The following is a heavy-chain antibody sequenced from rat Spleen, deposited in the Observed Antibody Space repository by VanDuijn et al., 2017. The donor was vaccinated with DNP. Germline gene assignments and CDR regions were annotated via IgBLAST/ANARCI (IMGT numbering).Heavy chain of an antibody. J-gene: IGHJ2*01. Sequence: EVQLQESGPGLVKPSQSLSLTCSVTGYSITSSYRWNWIRKFPGNKLEWMGFINSAGSTNYNPSLKSRISINRDTSRTQFFLRVNSVTTEDTGTYCCARAGYYSGPVDYWGQGVMVTVSS. D-gene: IGHD1-1*01. CDR3: ARAGYYSGPVDY. V-gene: IGHV3-3*01. CDR2: INSAGST. CDR1: GYSITSSYR.